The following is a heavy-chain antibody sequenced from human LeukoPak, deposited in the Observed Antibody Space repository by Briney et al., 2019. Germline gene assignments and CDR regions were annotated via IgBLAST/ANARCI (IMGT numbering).Heavy chain of an antibody. J-gene: IGHJ5*02. CDR1: GYTFTSYG. CDR2: ISAYNGNT. Sequence: ASVKVSCKASGYTFTSYGITWVRRAPGQGLEWMGWISAYNGNTNYAQKLQSRVAMTTDTSTNTTYMELRSLRSDDTAVYYCARGGAAGTIRLPNNWFDPWGQGTLVTVSS. CDR3: ARGGAAGTIRLPNNWFDP. V-gene: IGHV1-18*01. D-gene: IGHD6-13*01.